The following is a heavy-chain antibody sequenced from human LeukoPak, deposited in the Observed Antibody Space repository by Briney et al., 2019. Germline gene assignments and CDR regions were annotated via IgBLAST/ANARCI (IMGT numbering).Heavy chain of an antibody. V-gene: IGHV1-46*01. Sequence: ASVKVSCKASGYTFTSYYMHWVRQAPGQGLEWMGIINPSGGSTSYAQKFQGRVTMTRDTSTSTVYMELGSLRSEDTAVYYCARERQYQLLGGDAFDIWGQGTMVTVSS. CDR1: GYTFTSYY. J-gene: IGHJ3*02. CDR2: INPSGGST. CDR3: ARERQYQLLGGDAFDI. D-gene: IGHD2-2*01.